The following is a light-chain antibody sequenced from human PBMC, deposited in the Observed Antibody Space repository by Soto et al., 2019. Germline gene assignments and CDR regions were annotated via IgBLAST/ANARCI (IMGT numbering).Light chain of an antibody. V-gene: IGLV2-14*01. CDR3: SSYTSRSTVSYV. Sequence: QSVLTQPASVSGSPGQSITISCTGTRSDVGGYNYVSWYQQHPGKAPKLMIYEVRNRPSGVSNRFSGSKSGNTASLTISGLQAEDEADYYCSSYTSRSTVSYVFGTGTKLTVL. J-gene: IGLJ1*01. CDR2: EVR. CDR1: RSDVGGYNY.